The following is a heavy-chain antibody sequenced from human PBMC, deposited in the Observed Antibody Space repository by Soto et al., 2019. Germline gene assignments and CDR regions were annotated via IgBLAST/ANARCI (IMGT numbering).Heavy chain of an antibody. CDR3: ARDTHYTYFYFWSGPGSDAFDI. Sequence: GASVKVSCKASGGTFSSYTISWVRQAPGQGLEWMGRIIPILGIANYAQKFQGRVTITADKSTSTAYMELSSLRSEDTAVYYCARDTHYTYFYFWSGPGSDAFDILGQATMVTVSS. D-gene: IGHD3-3*01. J-gene: IGHJ3*02. CDR1: GGTFSSYT. CDR2: IIPILGIA. V-gene: IGHV1-69*04.